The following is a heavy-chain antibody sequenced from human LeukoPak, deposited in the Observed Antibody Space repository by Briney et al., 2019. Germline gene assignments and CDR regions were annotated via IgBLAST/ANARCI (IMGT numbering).Heavy chain of an antibody. V-gene: IGHV3-23*01. Sequence: GGSLRLSCAASGFTFSSYAMSWVRQAPGKGLEWVSAISGSGGSTYYADSVKGRFTISKDNSKNTLYLQMNSLGAEDTAVYYCAKDLVSQRGVGSSEKVDYWGQGTLVTVSS. J-gene: IGHJ4*02. CDR2: ISGSGGST. CDR1: GFTFSSYA. CDR3: AKDLVSQRGVGSSEKVDY. D-gene: IGHD3-10*01.